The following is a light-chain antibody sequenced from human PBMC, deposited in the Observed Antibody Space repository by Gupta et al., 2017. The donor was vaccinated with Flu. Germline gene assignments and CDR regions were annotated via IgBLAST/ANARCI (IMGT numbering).Light chain of an antibody. CDR3: QHDDYFPLT. Sequence: DIQMTQSPSSLSAYVGDRVTITCRASQGVSNSVAWFQQRPGKAPKSLIYAASRVEGGVPSRFIGSGSGTDFTLTISSLQPEDSATYYCQHDDYFPLTFVRGTKVEI. CDR1: QGVSNS. V-gene: IGKV1-16*01. CDR2: AAS. J-gene: IGKJ4*01.